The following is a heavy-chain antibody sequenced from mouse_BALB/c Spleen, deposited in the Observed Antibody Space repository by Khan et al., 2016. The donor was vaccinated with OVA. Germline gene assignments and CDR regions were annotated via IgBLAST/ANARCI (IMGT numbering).Heavy chain of an antibody. Sequence: QVQLKQSGPGLVAPSQSLSITCTVYGYSLTRYGVHWVRQPPGKGLEWLGLIWAGGSTNYNWALMSRLSISIDNSTSLVFLIMNSLQTDDTAVYYCARSKYHARYWGQGNNLT. CDR1: GYSLTRYG. J-gene: IGHJ2*01. CDR3: ARSKYHARY. CDR2: IWAGGST. V-gene: IGHV2-9*02.